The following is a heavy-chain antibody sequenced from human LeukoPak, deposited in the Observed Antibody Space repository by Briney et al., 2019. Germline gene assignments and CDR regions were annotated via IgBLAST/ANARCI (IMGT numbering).Heavy chain of an antibody. CDR1: GYSFTSYW. Sequence: KISCKGSGYSFTSYWIGWVRQMPGKGLEWMGGIIPIFGTANYAQKFQGRVTITADESTSTAYMELSSLRSEDTAVYYCARDAGYCSSTSCYWPYYYYYYGMDVWGKGTTVTVSS. V-gene: IGHV1-69*01. D-gene: IGHD2-2*01. CDR3: ARDAGYCSSTSCYWPYYYYYYGMDV. J-gene: IGHJ6*04. CDR2: IIPIFGTA.